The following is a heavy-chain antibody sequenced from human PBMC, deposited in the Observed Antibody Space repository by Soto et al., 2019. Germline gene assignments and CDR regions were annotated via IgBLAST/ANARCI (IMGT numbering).Heavy chain of an antibody. CDR3: ARVERGTATTVVDAFDI. D-gene: IGHD1-1*01. Sequence: PSETLSLTCAVYGGFVSSGSYYWSWIRQPPGKGLEWIGEMSHSGGTHFNPSLKSRVTISVDTSKNQFSLKMSSVTAADTALYYCARVERGTATTVVDAFDIWGPGTMVNRLL. V-gene: IGHV4-34*01. CDR1: GGFVSSGSYY. J-gene: IGHJ3*02. CDR2: MSHSGGT.